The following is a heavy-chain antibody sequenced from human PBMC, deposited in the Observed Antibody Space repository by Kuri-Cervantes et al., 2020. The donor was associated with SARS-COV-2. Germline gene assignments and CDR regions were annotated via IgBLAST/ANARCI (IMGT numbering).Heavy chain of an antibody. CDR2: INSDGSST. J-gene: IGHJ6*02. D-gene: IGHD3-3*01. V-gene: IGHV3-74*01. Sequence: GSLRLSCAAPGFTFSSYWMHWVRQAPGKGLVWVSRINSDGSSTSYADSVKGRFTISRDNAKNTLYLQMNSLRAEDTAVYYCARDRYDFWSGLGYYYYGMDVWGQGTTVTVSS. CDR1: GFTFSSYW. CDR3: ARDRYDFWSGLGYYYYGMDV.